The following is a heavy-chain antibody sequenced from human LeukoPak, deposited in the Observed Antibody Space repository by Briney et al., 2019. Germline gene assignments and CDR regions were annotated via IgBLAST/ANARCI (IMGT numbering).Heavy chain of an antibody. CDR1: GYSFSNYW. V-gene: IGHV5-51*01. CDR3: AIPPGYCGNDCSFDH. Sequence: ESLKISFEGSGYSFSNYWIGWVRQMPGKGVGWMGIIYPGDYETRYSPSFQGLVTISVDKSISTAYLQWSSLKASDTAMYYCAIPPGYCGNDCSFDHWGQGTLVTVSS. D-gene: IGHD2-21*02. J-gene: IGHJ4*02. CDR2: IYPGDYET.